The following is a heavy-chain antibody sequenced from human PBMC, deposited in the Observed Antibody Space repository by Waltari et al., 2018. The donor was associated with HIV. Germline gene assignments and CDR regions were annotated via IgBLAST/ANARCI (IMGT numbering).Heavy chain of an antibody. CDR2: ICYSGST. CDR3: ARVRGPYDSSGYFQYYFDY. D-gene: IGHD3-22*01. CDR1: GGSISSGDYY. Sequence: QVQLQESGTGLVKPSQTLSLTCTVSGGSISSGDYYWSWIRQPPGKRLEGFGYICYSGSTYDNPSLMSRVNISVDTAKNQFSLKLSSVTAADTAVYYCARVRGPYDSSGYFQYYFDYWGQGTLVTVSS. J-gene: IGHJ4*02. V-gene: IGHV4-30-4*01.